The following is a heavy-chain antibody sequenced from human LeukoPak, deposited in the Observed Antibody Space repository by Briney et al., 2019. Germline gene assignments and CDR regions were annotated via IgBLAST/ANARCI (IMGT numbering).Heavy chain of an antibody. Sequence: PGGSLRLSCAASGFTFSNYNMHWVRQAPGKGLEWVAFSWYEGGKENYAASVKGRFTISRDNSKNTVYLQMNSLRVEDTAVYYCAKDNDWPCDYWGQGTLVTVSS. CDR3: AKDNDWPCDY. D-gene: IGHD1-1*01. CDR1: GFTFSNYN. J-gene: IGHJ4*02. CDR2: SWYEGGKE. V-gene: IGHV3-30*02.